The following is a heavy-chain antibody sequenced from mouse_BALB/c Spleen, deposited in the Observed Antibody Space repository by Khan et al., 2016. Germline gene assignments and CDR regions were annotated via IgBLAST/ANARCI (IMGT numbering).Heavy chain of an antibody. V-gene: IGHV13-2*02. CDR1: GFTFSNYR. D-gene: IGHD2-4*01. Sequence: VQLVETGGGLVRPGNSLKLSCVTSGFTFSNYRMHWLRQPPGKRLEWIAVIAVKSDNFGANYADSVKGRFTISRDESKSSVYLHMDRLREEDTATYYGSRSMITTFFDSWGQGTTLTVSS. CDR2: IAVKSDNFGA. CDR3: SRSMITTFFDS. J-gene: IGHJ2*01.